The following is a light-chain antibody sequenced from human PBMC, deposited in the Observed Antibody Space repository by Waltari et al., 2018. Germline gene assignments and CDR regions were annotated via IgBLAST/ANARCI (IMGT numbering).Light chain of an antibody. Sequence: SYELTQPPSVSVSPGQTASITCSGDKLGDKFASWYQQKPGQSPVLVIYQDTKRPSGIPERFSSSNSVNTATLTISGTQAMDEADYYCQAWDSSTVVFGGGTKLTVL. J-gene: IGLJ2*01. CDR1: KLGDKF. CDR3: QAWDSSTVV. CDR2: QDT. V-gene: IGLV3-1*01.